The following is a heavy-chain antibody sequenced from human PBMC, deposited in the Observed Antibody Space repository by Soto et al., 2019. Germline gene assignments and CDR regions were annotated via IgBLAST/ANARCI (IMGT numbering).Heavy chain of an antibody. CDR3: AASCVGCGGFNYYGMDV. CDR2: IYYSGST. V-gene: IGHV4-31*03. D-gene: IGHD2-21*01. J-gene: IGHJ6*02. CDR1: ADSISSGGYY. Sequence: QVQLQESGPGLVKPSQTLSLTCTVSADSISSGGYYWSWIRQHPGKGLEWIGYIYYSGSTFYNPAFKTRVTISVDTSNNPLSLKLSSVTAADTAVYYCAASCVGCGGFNYYGMDVWGQGTTVTVSS.